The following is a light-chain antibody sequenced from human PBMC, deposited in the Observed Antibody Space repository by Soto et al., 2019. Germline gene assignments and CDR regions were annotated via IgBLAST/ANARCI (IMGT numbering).Light chain of an antibody. CDR2: EVS. V-gene: IGLV2-14*01. Sequence: QSVLTQPASVSGSPGQSITVSCTGTSSDLGGYNYVSWYQHHPGKAPKLMIYEVSNRPSGVSNRFSGSKSGNTAFPTISGLQAEDEADYYCSSYTSSDTLVFGTGTKVTVL. J-gene: IGLJ1*01. CDR3: SSYTSSDTLV. CDR1: SSDLGGYNY.